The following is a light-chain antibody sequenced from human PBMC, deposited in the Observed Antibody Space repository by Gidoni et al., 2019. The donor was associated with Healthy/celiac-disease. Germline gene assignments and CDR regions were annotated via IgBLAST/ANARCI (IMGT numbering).Light chain of an antibody. CDR3: QAWDSSTVV. CDR1: ELADNY. CDR2: QDS. Sequence: SYALTQPPSVPAPPGQTASITCSGDELADNYACWYQQKPGQSPVLVIYQDSKRPSENPERFTGSNSGNTATLTISGTQAMDESDYYCQAWDSSTVVFGGGTKLTVL. J-gene: IGLJ2*01. V-gene: IGLV3-1*01.